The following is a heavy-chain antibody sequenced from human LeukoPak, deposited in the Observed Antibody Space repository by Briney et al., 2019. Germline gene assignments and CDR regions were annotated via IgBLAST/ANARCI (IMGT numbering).Heavy chain of an antibody. Sequence: ASVKLSCRASGYTFTDYYMHWVRQAPGQGLEWMVWINTDSGGTNYAQKFQGRVTMTIDTSISTAYLELTRLTSDDTAVYYCARGEGSSIDYWGQGTLVTVSS. D-gene: IGHD6-13*01. CDR1: GYTFTDYY. J-gene: IGHJ4*02. V-gene: IGHV1-2*02. CDR3: ARGEGSSIDY. CDR2: INTDSGGT.